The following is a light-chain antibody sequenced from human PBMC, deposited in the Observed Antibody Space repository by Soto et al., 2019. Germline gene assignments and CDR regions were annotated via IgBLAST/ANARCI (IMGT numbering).Light chain of an antibody. CDR2: GAS. Sequence: EIVLTQSPGTLSLSPGERATLSCRASLSVNSDYLAWYQQKPGHATRLLIYGASNRATGIPDRFSGSGSGTDFTLTISRLEPEDFAVYYCQQYVNSPSTFGQGTKVEIK. V-gene: IGKV3-20*01. CDR1: LSVNSDY. CDR3: QQYVNSPST. J-gene: IGKJ1*01.